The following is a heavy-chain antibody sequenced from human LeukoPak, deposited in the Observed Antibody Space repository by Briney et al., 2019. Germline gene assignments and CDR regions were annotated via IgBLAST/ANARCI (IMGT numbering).Heavy chain of an antibody. CDR1: GYTFTAYY. CDR3: ASTYSDFWSGYHYMDV. D-gene: IGHD3-3*01. J-gene: IGHJ6*03. CDR2: INPNSGVT. V-gene: IGHV1-2*02. Sequence: GASVKVSCKASGYTFTAYYIRWVRHAPGQGLEWMACINPNSGVTNYAQKFQGRVTMTRDTSISTAYMELSRLTSDDTAVYYRASTYSDFWSGYHYMDVWGKGTTVTVSS.